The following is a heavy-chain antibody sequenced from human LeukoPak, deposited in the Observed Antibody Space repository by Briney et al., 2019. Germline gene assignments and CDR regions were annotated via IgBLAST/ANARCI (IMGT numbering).Heavy chain of an antibody. CDR3: AREDMWAFDM. J-gene: IGHJ3*02. D-gene: IGHD2-15*01. V-gene: IGHV3-7*01. Sequence: GGSLRLSCAASGLIFSHYWMSWVRQAPGKGLEWVANIKPDGSDKDYIDSVKGRFTMSRDNAKNSLYLQMDSLRAEDTAVYYCAREDMWAFDMWGQGTMVTVSS. CDR1: GLIFSHYW. CDR2: IKPDGSDK.